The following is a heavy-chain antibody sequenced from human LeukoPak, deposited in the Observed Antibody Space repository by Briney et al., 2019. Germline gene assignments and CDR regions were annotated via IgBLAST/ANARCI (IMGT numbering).Heavy chain of an antibody. D-gene: IGHD3-22*01. CDR2: IGATGDT. Sequence: GGSLRLSCAASGFTFSMYAMHWVRQAPGKGLEWVSGIGATGDTYYPGSVKGRFTISRENAKNALYLQMNSLRAGDTAVYYCARGMYLYDRKGYLGDSFDIWGQGTMGIVSS. CDR3: ARGMYLYDRKGYLGDSFDI. V-gene: IGHV3-13*04. J-gene: IGHJ3*02. CDR1: GFTFSMYA.